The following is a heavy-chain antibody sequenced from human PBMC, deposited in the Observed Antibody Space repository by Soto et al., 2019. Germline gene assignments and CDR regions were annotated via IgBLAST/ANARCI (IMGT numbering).Heavy chain of an antibody. Sequence: QVQLVQSGAEVKKPGASVKVSCKTSGYTFTDYYLHWVRQAPGQGLEWMGWINPNNGGTNYAQKLQGRVTMPSDTSVSTAYMELSRLRSDDTAVYYCARGDFYGSGSYYRDYWGQGTLVTVSS. CDR3: ARGDFYGSGSYYRDY. J-gene: IGHJ4*02. CDR1: GYTFTDYY. V-gene: IGHV1-2*02. CDR2: INPNNGGT. D-gene: IGHD3-10*01.